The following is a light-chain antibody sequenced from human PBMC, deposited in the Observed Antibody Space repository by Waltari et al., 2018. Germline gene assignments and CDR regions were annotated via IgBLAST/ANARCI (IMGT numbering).Light chain of an antibody. CDR2: WAS. Sequence: DIVMTQSPDSLAVSLGERATINCRSSDSVLYSFNNKNYLAWFQQKPGQPPKLLFHWASSRESGVPDRISGSGSDTDFTLKITRVEAEDAGVYYCMQALHPPYTFGQGTKLEIK. CDR3: MQALHPPYT. V-gene: IGKV4-1*01. J-gene: IGKJ2*01. CDR1: DSVLYSFNNKNY.